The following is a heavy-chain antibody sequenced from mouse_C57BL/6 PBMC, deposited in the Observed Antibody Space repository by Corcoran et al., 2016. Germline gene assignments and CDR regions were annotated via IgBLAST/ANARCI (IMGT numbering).Heavy chain of an antibody. J-gene: IGHJ4*01. D-gene: IGHD1-1*01. Sequence: QIQLVQSGPELKKPGETVKISCKASGYTFTTYGMSWVKQAPGKGLKWMGWINTYSGVPTYADDFKGRFAFSLETSASTAYLQINNLKNEDTATDFCARGIDYYGSRSYAMDYWGQGTSVTVSS. CDR3: ARGIDYYGSRSYAMDY. V-gene: IGHV9-3*01. CDR2: INTYSGVP. CDR1: GYTFTTYG.